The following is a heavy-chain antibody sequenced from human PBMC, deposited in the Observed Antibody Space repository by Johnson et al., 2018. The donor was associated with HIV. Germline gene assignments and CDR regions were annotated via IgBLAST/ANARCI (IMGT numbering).Heavy chain of an antibody. Sequence: VQLVESGGGLVKPGGSLRLSCAASGFTFSNAWMSWVRQAPGKGLEWVGRIKSKNDGGTTDYAAPVKGGVTISRDDSKNTLYLQMNSLKPEDSAVYYCTVRISMILALTRRDQDIWGQGTMVTVSS. CDR3: TVRISMILALTRRDQDI. CDR2: IKSKNDGGTT. V-gene: IGHV3-15*01. J-gene: IGHJ3*02. CDR1: GFTFSNAW. D-gene: IGHD3-22*01.